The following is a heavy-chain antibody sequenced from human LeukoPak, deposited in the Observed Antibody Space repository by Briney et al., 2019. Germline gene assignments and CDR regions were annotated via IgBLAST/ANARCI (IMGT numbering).Heavy chain of an antibody. V-gene: IGHV1-3*01. CDR3: ARDPYYGDYDAGHAFDI. CDR2: INAGNGNT. CDR1: GYTFTSYA. J-gene: IGHJ3*02. D-gene: IGHD4-17*01. Sequence: GASVKVSCKASGYTFTSYAMHWVRQAPGQRLEWMGWINAGNGNTKYSQKFQGRVTITRDTSASTAYMELSSLRSEDTAVYYCARDPYYGDYDAGHAFDIWGQGTMVTVSS.